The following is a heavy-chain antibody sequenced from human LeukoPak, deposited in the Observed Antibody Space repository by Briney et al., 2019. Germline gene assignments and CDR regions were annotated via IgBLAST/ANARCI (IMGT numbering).Heavy chain of an antibody. CDR2: IKPNSGRT. D-gene: IGHD3-10*01. J-gene: IGHJ5*02. CDR3: ASDTMVRGVNWFDP. CDR1: GYAFTGYY. Sequence: ASVTVSCKGSGYAFTGYYLHWVRPAPAQGLEWMGWIKPNSGRTNYAQKFQGRVPMTRDTSISTAYMELSRLRSDDTAVYYCASDTMVRGVNWFDPGGQGTLVTVSS. V-gene: IGHV1-2*02.